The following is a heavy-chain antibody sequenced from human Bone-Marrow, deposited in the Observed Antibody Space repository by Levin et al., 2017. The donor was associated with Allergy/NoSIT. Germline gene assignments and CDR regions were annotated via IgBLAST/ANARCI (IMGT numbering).Heavy chain of an antibody. CDR1: GFTFGDYA. CDR3: TREGTAVPRAYGDNWVGFDY. D-gene: IGHD1-1*01. CDR2: IRTKAYGGTT. J-gene: IGHJ4*02. Sequence: PGGSLRLSCVGSGFTFGDYAMTWFRQAPGKGLQWVGFIRTKAYGGTTEYAASVKGRFTISRDDSKGIAYLQMNSLRTEDTAVYYCTREGTAVPRAYGDNWVGFDYWGQGTLVTVSS. V-gene: IGHV3-49*03.